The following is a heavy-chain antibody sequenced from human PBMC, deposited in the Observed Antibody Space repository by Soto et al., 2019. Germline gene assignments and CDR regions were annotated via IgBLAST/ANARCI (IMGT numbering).Heavy chain of an antibody. CDR3: AKPAFSGNKYSYYGMDI. Sequence: GGSLRLSCAVSGFPFSSYAMRWIRQTPGKGLEWVSTINTGCGTFYADCVKGRFTISRDNSKNMLFLQMNSLRADDTAVYYCAKPAFSGNKYSYYGMDIWGQGTTVTVSS. CDR1: GFPFSSYA. V-gene: IGHV3-23*01. D-gene: IGHD1-26*01. J-gene: IGHJ6*02. CDR2: INTGCGT.